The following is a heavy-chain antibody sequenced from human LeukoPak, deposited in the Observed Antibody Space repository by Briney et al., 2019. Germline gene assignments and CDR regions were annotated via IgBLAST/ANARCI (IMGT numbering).Heavy chain of an antibody. J-gene: IGHJ4*02. V-gene: IGHV3-30-3*01. CDR2: ISYDGINK. CDR1: GFTFSSYA. Sequence: GGSLRLSCEASGFTFSSYAMHWVRQAPGKGLEWVAVISYDGINKHNADSVKGRIIISRDNSKNTLYLQLNNLRAEDTAMYYCAREQQQLADYWGQGTLVTVSS. D-gene: IGHD6-13*01. CDR3: AREQQQLADY.